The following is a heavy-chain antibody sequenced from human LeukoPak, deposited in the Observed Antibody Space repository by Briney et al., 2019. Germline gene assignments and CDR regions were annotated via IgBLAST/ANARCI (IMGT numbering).Heavy chain of an antibody. CDR3: ARVSGYYDILTGYPDY. CDR2: IYYSGST. J-gene: IGHJ4*02. V-gene: IGHV4-59*01. CDR1: GGSISSYY. Sequence: PSETLSLTCTVSGGSISSYYWSWLRQPPGKGLEWIGYIYYSGSTNYNPSLKSRVTISVDTSKNQFSLKLSSVTAADTAVYYCARVSGYYDILTGYPDYWGQGTLVTVSS. D-gene: IGHD3-9*01.